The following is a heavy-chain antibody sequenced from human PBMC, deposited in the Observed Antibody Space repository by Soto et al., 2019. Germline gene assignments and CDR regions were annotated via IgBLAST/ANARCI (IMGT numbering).Heavy chain of an antibody. CDR2: INAGNGNT. J-gene: IGHJ5*01. V-gene: IGHV1-18*01. CDR1: GYTFTSYG. CDR3: VRLIGNSWLDS. Sequence: ASVKVSCKASGYTFTSYGISWVRQAPGQGLEWMGWINAGNGNTKVPQKFQGRVTFTRDTSASTVYMEVSSLSFEDTAVYYCVRLIGNSWLDSWGQGTPVTVSS. D-gene: IGHD2-8*01.